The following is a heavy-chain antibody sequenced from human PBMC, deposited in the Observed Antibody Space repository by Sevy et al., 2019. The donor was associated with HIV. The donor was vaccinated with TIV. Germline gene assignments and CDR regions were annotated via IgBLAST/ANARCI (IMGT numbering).Heavy chain of an antibody. J-gene: IGHJ4*02. Sequence: GGSLRLSCAASGFTFHTYWMQWVRQAPGKGLEWVANIRQDGNEIYYADSVKGRFTISRDKAMQSLYLEMNNLGVEDSGMYYCARRYFDVWGQGTLVTVP. CDR1: GFTFHTYW. CDR3: ARRYFDV. V-gene: IGHV3-7*01. CDR2: IRQDGNEI.